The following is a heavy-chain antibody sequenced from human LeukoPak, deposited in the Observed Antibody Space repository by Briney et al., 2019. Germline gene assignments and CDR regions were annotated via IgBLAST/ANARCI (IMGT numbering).Heavy chain of an antibody. V-gene: IGHV1-2*02. Sequence: WASVKVSCKTSGYTFSDYHMHWVRQAPGQGLEWMGWINPNNGDTNYAQSFRGRVTMTRDTSIGTAFMELSGLRSGDTAIYFCAGISFVGALDFDYGGQGTLVSVSS. CDR1: GYTFSDYH. CDR2: INPNNGDT. CDR3: AGISFVGALDFDY. J-gene: IGHJ4*02. D-gene: IGHD3-16*01.